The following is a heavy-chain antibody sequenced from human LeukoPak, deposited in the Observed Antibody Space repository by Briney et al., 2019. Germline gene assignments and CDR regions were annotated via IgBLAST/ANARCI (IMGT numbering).Heavy chain of an antibody. J-gene: IGHJ2*01. Sequence: SETLSLTCTVSGVSISRGDYYWSWIRQPPGTGLEWTGYIYYSGSTYYNPSLKSRVTISVDTSKNQFSLKLSSVTAADTAVYYCARVCIVPAARHWYFDLWGRGTLVTVSS. D-gene: IGHD2-2*01. CDR1: GVSISRGDYY. CDR2: IYYSGST. V-gene: IGHV4-30-4*08. CDR3: ARVCIVPAARHWYFDL.